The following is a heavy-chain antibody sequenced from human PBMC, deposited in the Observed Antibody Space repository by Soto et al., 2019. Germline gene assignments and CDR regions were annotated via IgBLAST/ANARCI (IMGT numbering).Heavy chain of an antibody. J-gene: IGHJ3*01. V-gene: IGHV6-1*01. CDR3: ERDLNSSGWINAFDV. CDR1: GDSVSGNSAA. CDR2: TYYRSKWYN. Sequence: SQTLSLTCAISGDSVSGNSAAWNWIRQSPSRGLEWLGRTYYRSKWYNEYAESVKSRITINPDTSKNQFSLHLDSVTAEDTAVYYCERDLNSSGWINAFDVWPHAIMVSVSS. D-gene: IGHD6-19*01.